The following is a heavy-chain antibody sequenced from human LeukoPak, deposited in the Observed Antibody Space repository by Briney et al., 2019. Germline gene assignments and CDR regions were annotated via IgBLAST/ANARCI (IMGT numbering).Heavy chain of an antibody. D-gene: IGHD1-26*01. Sequence: GGSLRLSCAASGFTFSTYNMNWVRQDLGKGLERVSYISTDSDSIYYADSVKGRFTISRGNAKNSLYLQMNSLRDEDTAVYYCAIDAWDLPLDAFDIWGQGTMVTVSS. CDR2: ISTDSDSI. CDR1: GFTFSTYN. CDR3: AIDAWDLPLDAFDI. J-gene: IGHJ3*02. V-gene: IGHV3-48*02.